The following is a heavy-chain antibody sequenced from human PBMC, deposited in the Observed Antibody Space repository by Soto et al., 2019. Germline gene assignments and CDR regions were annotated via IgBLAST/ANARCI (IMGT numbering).Heavy chain of an antibody. J-gene: IGHJ4*02. Sequence: AGVQVPRQPSGCTLTSYGMSRVREAPGQGLEWMGWISAYNGNTNYAQKVQGTVTMTTDTSTSTAYTELRSLRSDDTAVYYCARDWSRTNLDYWGQGTLVTVSS. V-gene: IGHV1-18*04. CDR2: ISAYNGNT. CDR3: ARDWSRTNLDY. CDR1: GCTLTSYG.